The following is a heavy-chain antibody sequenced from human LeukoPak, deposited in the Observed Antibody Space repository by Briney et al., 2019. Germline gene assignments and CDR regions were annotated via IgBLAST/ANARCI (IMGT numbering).Heavy chain of an antibody. CDR2: ISAYNGNT. V-gene: IGHV1-18*01. J-gene: IGHJ4*02. Sequence: ASVKVSCKASGYTFTSYGISWVRQAPGQGLEWMGWISAYNGNTNYAQKLQGRVTMTTDTSTSTAYMELRSLRSDDTAVYYCARDLYKYDYVWGSYRSRQAGFDYWGQGTLVTVSS. D-gene: IGHD3-16*02. CDR1: GYTFTSYG. CDR3: ARDLYKYDYVWGSYRSRQAGFDY.